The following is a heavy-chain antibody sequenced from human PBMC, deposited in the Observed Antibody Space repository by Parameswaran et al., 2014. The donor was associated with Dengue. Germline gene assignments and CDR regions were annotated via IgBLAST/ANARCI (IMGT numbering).Heavy chain of an antibody. D-gene: IGHD6-19*01. V-gene: IGHV1-69*01. Sequence: WVRQAPGQGLEWMGGIIPIFGTANYAQKFQGRVTITADESTSTAYMELSSLRSEDTAVYYCASGAVAHYGMDVWGQGTTVTVSS. J-gene: IGHJ6*02. CDR2: IIPIFGTA. CDR3: ASGAVAHYGMDV.